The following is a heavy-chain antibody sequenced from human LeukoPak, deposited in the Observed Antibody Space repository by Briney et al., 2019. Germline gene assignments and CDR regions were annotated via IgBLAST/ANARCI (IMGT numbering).Heavy chain of an antibody. V-gene: IGHV7-4-1*02. CDR3: AREVGLVVADPYYFDY. CDR1: GYTFTSYA. D-gene: IGHD2-15*01. CDR2: INTNTGNP. Sequence: ASVTVSCKASGYTFTSYAMNWVRQAPGQGLEWMGWINTNTGNPTYAQGFTGRFVFSLDTSVSTAYLQISSLKAEDTAVYYCAREVGLVVADPYYFDYWGQGTLVTVSS. J-gene: IGHJ4*02.